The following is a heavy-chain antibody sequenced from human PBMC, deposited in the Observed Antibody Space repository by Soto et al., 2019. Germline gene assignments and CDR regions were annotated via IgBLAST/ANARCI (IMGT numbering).Heavy chain of an antibody. J-gene: IGHJ4*02. Sequence: PGGSLRLSCAASGFTFSSYAMSWVRQAPGKGLEWVSAISGSGGSTYYADSVKGRFTISRDNSKNTLYLQMNSLRAEDTAVYYCAKDWSRDSSGYYIDYWGQGTLVTVSS. CDR3: AKDWSRDSSGYYIDY. D-gene: IGHD3-22*01. V-gene: IGHV3-23*01. CDR1: GFTFSSYA. CDR2: ISGSGGST.